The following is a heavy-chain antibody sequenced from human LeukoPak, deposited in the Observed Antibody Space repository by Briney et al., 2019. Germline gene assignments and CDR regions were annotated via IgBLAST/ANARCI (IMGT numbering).Heavy chain of an antibody. D-gene: IGHD2-15*01. J-gene: IGHJ6*02. CDR2: IYYSGST. CDR1: GGSISSSSYY. V-gene: IGHV4-39*01. Sequence: PSETLSLTCTVSGGSISSSSYYWGWIRQPPGKGLEWIGSIYYSGSTYYNPSLKSRVTISVDTSKNQFSLKLSSVTAADTAVYYCARQDCSGGSCYYYYGMDVWGQGTTVTVSS. CDR3: ARQDCSGGSCYYYYGMDV.